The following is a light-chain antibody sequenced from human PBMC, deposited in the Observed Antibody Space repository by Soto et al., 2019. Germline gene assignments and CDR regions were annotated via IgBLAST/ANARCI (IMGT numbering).Light chain of an antibody. J-gene: IGKJ5*01. CDR2: DAS. CDR1: QSVSSH. V-gene: IGKV3-15*01. CDR3: HQRQYWPPIT. Sequence: EIVMTQSPATLSVSPGEGATVSCRASQSVSSHLAWYQHKPGQAPRLLFYDASTRATGIPARFSGSGSGTDFTLTISSLEPEDFAVYYCHQRQYWPPITFGQGTRLEIK.